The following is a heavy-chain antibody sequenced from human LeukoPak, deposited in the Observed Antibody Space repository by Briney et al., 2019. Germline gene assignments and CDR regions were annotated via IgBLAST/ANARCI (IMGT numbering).Heavy chain of an antibody. CDR3: ASRRYFDWFEPFDY. J-gene: IGHJ4*02. Sequence: SVKVSCKASGYTFTGYYIHWVRQAPGQGLEWMGWINPNSGGTNYAQKFQGRVTMTRDTSISTAYMELSRLRSDDTAVYYCASRRYFDWFEPFDYWGQGTLVTVSS. CDR1: GYTFTGYY. CDR2: INPNSGGT. V-gene: IGHV1-2*02. D-gene: IGHD3-9*01.